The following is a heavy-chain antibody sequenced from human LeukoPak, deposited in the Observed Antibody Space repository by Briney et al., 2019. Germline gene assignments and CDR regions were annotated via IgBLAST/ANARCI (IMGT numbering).Heavy chain of an antibody. J-gene: IGHJ4*02. CDR2: IYYSGST. D-gene: IGHD3-22*01. Sequence: PSETLSLTCTVSGGSISSYYWSWIRQPPGKGPEWIGYIYYSGSTNYNSSLKSRVTISVDTSKNQFSLKLSSVTAADTAVYYCARELHSSGYSYFDYWGQGTLVTVSS. CDR3: ARELHSSGYSYFDY. CDR1: GGSISSYY. V-gene: IGHV4-59*01.